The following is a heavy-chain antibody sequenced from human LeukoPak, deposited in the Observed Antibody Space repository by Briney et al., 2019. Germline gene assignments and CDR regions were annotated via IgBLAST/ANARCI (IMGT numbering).Heavy chain of an antibody. CDR3: ARWGYCSGGSCYNWFDP. Sequence: PSETLSLTCTVSGGSISSYYWSWIRQPAGKGLEWIGRIYTSGSTNYNPSLKSRVTMSVDTSKNQFSLKLSSVTAADTAVYYCARWGYCSGGSCYNWFDPWGQRTLVTVSS. V-gene: IGHV4-4*07. CDR1: GGSISSYY. J-gene: IGHJ5*02. D-gene: IGHD2-15*01. CDR2: IYTSGST.